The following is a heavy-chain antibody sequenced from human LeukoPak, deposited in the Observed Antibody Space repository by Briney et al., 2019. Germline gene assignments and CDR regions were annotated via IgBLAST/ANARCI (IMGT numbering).Heavy chain of an antibody. Sequence: RGSLRLSCAASGFTFSSYSMNWVRQAPGKGLEWVSSISSSSSYIYYADSVKGRFTISRDNAKNSLYLQMNSLRAEDTAVYYCARARSDDYGDYYDAFDIWGQGTMVTVSS. CDR1: GFTFSSYS. CDR3: ARARSDDYGDYYDAFDI. J-gene: IGHJ3*02. D-gene: IGHD4-17*01. V-gene: IGHV3-21*01. CDR2: ISSSSSYI.